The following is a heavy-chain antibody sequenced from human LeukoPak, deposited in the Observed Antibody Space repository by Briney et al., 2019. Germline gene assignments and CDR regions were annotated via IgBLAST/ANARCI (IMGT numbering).Heavy chain of an antibody. Sequence: GGSLRLSCAASGFTFSSYSMNWVRQAPGKGLEWVAYIRSSGSPIYYADSVKGRFTISRDNAKNSLYLQMNSLRDEDTAVYYCVRDPDALDFWGQGTPVTVSS. CDR1: GFTFSSYS. CDR3: VRDPDALDF. J-gene: IGHJ4*02. CDR2: IRSSGSPI. V-gene: IGHV3-48*02.